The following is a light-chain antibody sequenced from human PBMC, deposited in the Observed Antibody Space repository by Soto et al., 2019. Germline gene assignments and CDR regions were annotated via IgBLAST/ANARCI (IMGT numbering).Light chain of an antibody. V-gene: IGLV2-8*01. CDR2: EVS. Sequence: QSALTQPPSASGSPGQSVTISCTGTSSGVGANNDYVSWYQQHPGKVPKLMIYEVSKRPPGVPDRFSGSKSGNTASLTVSGLQADDEADYYCSSYAGSDNFVFGTGTKVTVL. CDR1: SSGVGANNDY. CDR3: SSYAGSDNFV. J-gene: IGLJ1*01.